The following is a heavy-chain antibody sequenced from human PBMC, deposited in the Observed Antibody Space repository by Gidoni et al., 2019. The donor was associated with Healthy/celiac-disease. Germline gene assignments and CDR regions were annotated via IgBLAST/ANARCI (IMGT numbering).Heavy chain of an antibody. V-gene: IGHV4-39*01. D-gene: IGHD6-19*01. J-gene: IGHJ4*02. Sequence: QLQLQESGPGLVKPSETLSLTCTVSGGSISSSSYYWGWIRQPPGKGLEWIGSIYYSGSTYYNPSLKSRVTISVDTSKNQFSLKLSSVTAADTAVYYCARSYSSGWVFYFDYWGQGTLVTVSS. CDR3: ARSYSSGWVFYFDY. CDR1: GGSISSSSYY. CDR2: IYYSGST.